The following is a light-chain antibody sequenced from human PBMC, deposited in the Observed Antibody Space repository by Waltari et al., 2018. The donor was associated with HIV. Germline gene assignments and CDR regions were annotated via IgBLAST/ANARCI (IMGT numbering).Light chain of an antibody. J-gene: IGLJ2*01. CDR1: TSNVGRNT. CDR2: DSN. Sequence: QTLLPQPPAPSGTAGQTVALACSGPTSNVGRNTVSWYRQFPATAPSLLLSDSNERSHGVPQRLSGSKSGTSAALALSGLQSQDEADYCCASWYDNLNLHAVFGGGTTLTV. V-gene: IGLV1-44*01. CDR3: ASWYDNLNLHAV.